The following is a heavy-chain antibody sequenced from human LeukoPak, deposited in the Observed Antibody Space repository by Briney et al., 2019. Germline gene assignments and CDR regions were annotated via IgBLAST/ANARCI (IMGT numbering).Heavy chain of an antibody. CDR1: GFIFSDYS. V-gene: IGHV3-23*01. CDR2: VTGSGVSS. Sequence: GGSLRLSCAASGFIFSDYSMSWVRQAPGKGLEWVSSVTGSGVSSDYADSVKGRFTISRDNSKNTLYLYMNTLRAEDTAVYYCAKRKVESSGYHDYWGQGTLVPVSS. CDR3: AKRKVESSGYHDY. J-gene: IGHJ4*02. D-gene: IGHD3-22*01.